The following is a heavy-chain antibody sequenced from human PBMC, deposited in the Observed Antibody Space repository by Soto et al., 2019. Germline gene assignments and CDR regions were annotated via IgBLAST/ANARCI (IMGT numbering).Heavy chain of an antibody. Sequence: GASVKVSCKASGGTFSSYAISWVRQAPGQGLEWMGGIIPIFGTANYAQKFQGRVTITADKSTSTAYMELSSLRSEDTAVYYCARDRADYYYYGMDVWGQGTTVTVSS. CDR3: ARDRADYYYYGMDV. D-gene: IGHD3-10*01. V-gene: IGHV1-69*06. CDR2: IIPIFGTA. CDR1: GGTFSSYA. J-gene: IGHJ6*02.